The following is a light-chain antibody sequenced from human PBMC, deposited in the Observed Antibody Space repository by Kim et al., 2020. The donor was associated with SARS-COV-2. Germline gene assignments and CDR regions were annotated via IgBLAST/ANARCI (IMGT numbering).Light chain of an antibody. Sequence: LSLSPGERATLSCRASQSVSSFLAWYQQKPGQAPRLLIYDASNRATGIPARFSGSGSGTDFTLTISSLEPEDFAVYYCQQRSNWYTFGQGTKLEI. V-gene: IGKV3-11*01. J-gene: IGKJ2*01. CDR2: DAS. CDR1: QSVSSF. CDR3: QQRSNWYT.